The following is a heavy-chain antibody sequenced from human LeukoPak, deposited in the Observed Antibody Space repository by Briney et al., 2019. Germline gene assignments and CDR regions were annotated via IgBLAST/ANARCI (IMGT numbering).Heavy chain of an antibody. J-gene: IGHJ4*02. CDR2: IIPIFDTA. CDR1: GGTFSSFA. D-gene: IGHD3-22*01. CDR3: ARGDSSGYDTFDF. Sequence: WASVTVSCKASGGTFSSFAISWVRQAPGQGLEWMGGIIPIFDTANYAQKFQGRVTFTADESTSTAYLEITSLRSEDTAVYYCARGDSSGYDTFDFWGQGTQVTVSS. V-gene: IGHV1-69*01.